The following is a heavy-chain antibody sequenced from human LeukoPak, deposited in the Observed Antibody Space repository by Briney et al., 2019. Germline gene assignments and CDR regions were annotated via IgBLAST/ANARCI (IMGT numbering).Heavy chain of an antibody. V-gene: IGHV3-33*01. D-gene: IGHD6-6*01. Sequence: WYDGSNKYYADSVKGRFTISRDNSKNTLYLQMNSLRAEDTAVYYCARVSFSIAGWYYGMDVWGQGTTVTVSS. CDR3: ARVSFSIAGWYYGMDV. CDR2: WYDGSNK. J-gene: IGHJ6*02.